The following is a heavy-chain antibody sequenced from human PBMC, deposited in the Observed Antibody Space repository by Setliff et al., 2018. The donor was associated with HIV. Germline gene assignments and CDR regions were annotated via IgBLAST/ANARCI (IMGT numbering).Heavy chain of an antibody. D-gene: IGHD3-22*01. V-gene: IGHV4-39*07. CDR1: GGSISSSNYY. J-gene: IGHJ4*02. CDR2: LNYNGNI. Sequence: SETLSLTCAVSGGSISSSNYYWGWVRQPPGKGLEWIGALNYNGNIHYNPSLKSRVAISIDTSKNQFSLRLRSVTAADTALYYCAREKYDSSPTLDYWGQGTLVTVSS. CDR3: AREKYDSSPTLDY.